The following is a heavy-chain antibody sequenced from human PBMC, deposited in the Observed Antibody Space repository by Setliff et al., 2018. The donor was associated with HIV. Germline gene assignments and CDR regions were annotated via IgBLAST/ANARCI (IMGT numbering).Heavy chain of an antibody. V-gene: IGHV3-66*02. CDR2: IYSDGST. D-gene: IGHD6-25*01. CDR3: ARSRPYNSALDY. CDR1: GFTVSSSY. J-gene: IGHJ4*02. Sequence: SLRLSCEASGFTVSSSYMAWVRQAPGKGLEWVSTIYSDGSTYHRDSVKGRFTLSRDNSKNTVYLQVGSLRPDETAMYYCARSRPYNSALDYWGQGTLVTVSS.